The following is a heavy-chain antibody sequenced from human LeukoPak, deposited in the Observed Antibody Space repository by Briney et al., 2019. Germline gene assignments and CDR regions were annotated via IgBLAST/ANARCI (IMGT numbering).Heavy chain of an antibody. D-gene: IGHD3-22*01. V-gene: IGHV3-53*01. Sequence: PGGCLRLSCAASGFTVSSNYMSWVRQAPGKGLEWVSVIYSGGSTYYADSVKGRFTISRDNSKNTLYLQMNSLRAEDTAVYYCARDPSSGYYLYFDYWGQGTLLTISS. J-gene: IGHJ4*02. CDR2: IYSGGST. CDR3: ARDPSSGYYLYFDY. CDR1: GFTVSSNY.